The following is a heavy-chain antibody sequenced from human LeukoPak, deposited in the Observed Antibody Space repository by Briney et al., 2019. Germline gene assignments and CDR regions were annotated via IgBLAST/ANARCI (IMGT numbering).Heavy chain of an antibody. D-gene: IGHD3-9*01. CDR2: ISYDGSNK. V-gene: IGHV3-30*01. Sequence: PGGSLRLSCAASGFTFSSYAMHWVGQAPGKGLEWVAVISYDGSNKYYADSVKGRFTISRDNSKNTLYLQMNSLRAEDTAVYYCAREVFSLGRASDYWGQGTLVTVSS. CDR3: AREVFSLGRASDY. J-gene: IGHJ4*02. CDR1: GFTFSSYA.